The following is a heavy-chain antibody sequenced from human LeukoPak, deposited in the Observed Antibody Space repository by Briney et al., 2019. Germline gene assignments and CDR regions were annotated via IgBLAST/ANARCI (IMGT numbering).Heavy chain of an antibody. V-gene: IGHV3-74*01. CDR1: GFTFGDYY. J-gene: IGHJ4*02. CDR3: ANSQWELPLDY. D-gene: IGHD1-26*01. Sequence: GGSLRLSCAASGFTFGDYYMSWIRQAPGKGLVWVSRISSDGSSTSYADSVKGRFTISRDNAKNTLYLQMNSLRAEDTAVYYCANSQWELPLDYWGQGTLVTVSS. CDR2: ISSDGSST.